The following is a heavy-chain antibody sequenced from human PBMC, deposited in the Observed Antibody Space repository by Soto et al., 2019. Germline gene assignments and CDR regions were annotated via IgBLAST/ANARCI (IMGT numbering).Heavy chain of an antibody. Sequence: SETLSLTCTVSGGSISSCGYYWSWIRQHPGKGLEWIGYIYYSGGTYYNPSLKSRVTISVDTSKNQFSLKLSSVTAADTAVYYCARGGIGYSFDYWGQGTLVTVSS. CDR3: ARGGIGYSFDY. J-gene: IGHJ4*02. V-gene: IGHV4-31*03. CDR2: IYYSGGT. CDR1: GGSISSCGYY. D-gene: IGHD6-13*01.